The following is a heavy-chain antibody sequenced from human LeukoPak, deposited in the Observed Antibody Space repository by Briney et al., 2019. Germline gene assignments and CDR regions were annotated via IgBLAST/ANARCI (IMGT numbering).Heavy chain of an antibody. D-gene: IGHD6-6*01. CDR1: GYTFTDYY. CDR2: INPNSGGT. Sequence: ASVKVSCKASGYTFTDYYMHWVRQAPGQGLEWMGWINPNSGGTKYAQNFQGRVTITRDTSISTAYMELSRLRSDDTAVYYCANLRPFGCWGQGTLVTVSS. CDR3: ANLRPFGC. J-gene: IGHJ4*02. V-gene: IGHV1-2*02.